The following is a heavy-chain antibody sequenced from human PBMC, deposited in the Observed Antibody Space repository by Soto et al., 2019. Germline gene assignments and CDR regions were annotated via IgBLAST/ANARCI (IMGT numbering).Heavy chain of an antibody. CDR1: DSISSYY. CDR3: ARRYGGNFDY. J-gene: IGHJ4*02. D-gene: IGHD1-26*01. Sequence: TSETLSLTCTVDSISSYYWSWIRQPPGKGLEWIGYIYYSGSTNYNPSLKSRVTISVDTSKNQFSLKLTSVTAADTAVYYCARRYGGNFDYWGQGTLVTVSS. V-gene: IGHV4-59*01. CDR2: IYYSGST.